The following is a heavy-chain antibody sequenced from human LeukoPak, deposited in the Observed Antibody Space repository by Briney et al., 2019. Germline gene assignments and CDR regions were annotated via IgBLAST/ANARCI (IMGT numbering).Heavy chain of an antibody. CDR2: INAGNGDT. J-gene: IGHJ3*01. D-gene: IGHD6-19*01. CDR3: ATISRGIAVDHDAFDV. Sequence: GASVKVSCKASEYPFSRSVIHWVRQAPGQRLEWMGWINAGNGDTEYSQNFQGRVTITRDTSASTAYMELSSLRSGDTSVYYCATISRGIAVDHDAFDVWGQGTMVTVSS. CDR1: EYPFSRSV. V-gene: IGHV1-3*01.